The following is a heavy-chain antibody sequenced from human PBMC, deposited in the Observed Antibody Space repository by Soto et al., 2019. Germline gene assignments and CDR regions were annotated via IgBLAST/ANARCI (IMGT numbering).Heavy chain of an antibody. V-gene: IGHV3-7*01. CDR1: GFTFNTYC. J-gene: IGHJ4*02. CDR3: ATAISTPFSSFDS. Sequence: EVQLVQSGGDLVQPGGSLRLSCVASGFTFNTYCMTWVRQAPGMGLEWVAGIKEDASEEVYVDSVKGRFSLSRDNAKNSLYLQPNSLRAEDPAVYYCATAISTPFSSFDSWGQGSLVNVSS. D-gene: IGHD2-2*01. CDR2: IKEDASEE.